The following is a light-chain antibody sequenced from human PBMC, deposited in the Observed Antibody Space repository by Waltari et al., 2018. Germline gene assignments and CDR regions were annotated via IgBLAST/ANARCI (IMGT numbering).Light chain of an antibody. CDR1: NSNIESNT. V-gene: IGLV1-44*01. Sequence: QSVLTQPPSASGTPGQRVTIPCSGGNSNIESNTVNWYQQVPGAAPKLLIYANNQRPSGVPDRFSGSKSGTSASLAISGLQSEDEADYYCASWDDSLSGHVVFGGGTQLTVL. CDR2: ANN. CDR3: ASWDDSLSGHVV. J-gene: IGLJ7*01.